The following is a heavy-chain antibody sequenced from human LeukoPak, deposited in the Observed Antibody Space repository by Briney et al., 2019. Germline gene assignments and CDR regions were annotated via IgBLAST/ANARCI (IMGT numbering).Heavy chain of an antibody. CDR1: GYTFTSYY. V-gene: IGHV1-46*01. Sequence: GASVKVSCKASGYTFTSYYMHWVRQAPGQGLEWMGIINPSGGSTSYAQKFQGRVTMTRDTSTSTVYMELSSLRSEDTAVYYCARARPLAVLAANPGNYWGQGTLVTVSS. CDR2: INPSGGST. J-gene: IGHJ4*02. D-gene: IGHD2-15*01. CDR3: ARARPLAVLAANPGNY.